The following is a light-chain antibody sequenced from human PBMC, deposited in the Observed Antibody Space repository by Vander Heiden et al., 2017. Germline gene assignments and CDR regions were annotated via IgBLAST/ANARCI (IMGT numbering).Light chain of an antibody. CDR1: TGSIASHY. CDR2: EDN. V-gene: IGLV6-57*01. CDR3: QSYDSSINWV. J-gene: IGLJ3*02. Sequence: NFMLPQPHSVSESPGKTVTISCTPSTGSIASHYVQWYQQRPGSSPTTVIYEDNQRPSGVPDRFSGSIDSSSNSASLTISGLKTEDEADYYCQSYDSSINWVFGGGTKLTVL.